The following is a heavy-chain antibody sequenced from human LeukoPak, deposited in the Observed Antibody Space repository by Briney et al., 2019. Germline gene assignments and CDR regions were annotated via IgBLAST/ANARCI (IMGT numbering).Heavy chain of an antibody. Sequence: PGGSLRLSCATSGFTFSSYSMNWVRQAPGKGLEWVSSISSSSSYIYYADSVKGRFTISRDSAKNSLYLQMNSLRAEDTAVYYCARGTGGYPEGAFDYWGQGTLVTVSS. V-gene: IGHV3-21*01. CDR1: GFTFSSYS. CDR3: ARGTGGYPEGAFDY. J-gene: IGHJ4*02. CDR2: ISSSSSYI. D-gene: IGHD2-8*02.